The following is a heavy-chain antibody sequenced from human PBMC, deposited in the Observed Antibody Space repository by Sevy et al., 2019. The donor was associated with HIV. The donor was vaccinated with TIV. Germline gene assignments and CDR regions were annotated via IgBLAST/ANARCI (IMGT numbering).Heavy chain of an antibody. CDR1: GFSLTTSD. Sequence: GESLKISCAASGFSLTTSDMHWVRQAPGKGLEWVAYVRNDGSNTYYADSVRDRFTISRDSPKNTLYLQMNSLRDEDTAIYYCARGRKTTEEWLEELDYYYGLDVWGQGTTVTVSS. CDR2: VRNDGSNT. J-gene: IGHJ6*02. D-gene: IGHD2-8*01. V-gene: IGHV3-30*02. CDR3: ARGRKTTEEWLEELDYYYGLDV.